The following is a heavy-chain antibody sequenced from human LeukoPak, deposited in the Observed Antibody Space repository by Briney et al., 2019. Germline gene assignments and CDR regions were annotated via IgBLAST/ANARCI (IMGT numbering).Heavy chain of an antibody. V-gene: IGHV1-3*01. CDR1: GYTFTSYA. CDR3: ARDFDAYYFDY. Sequence: ASVKVSCKASGYTFTSYAMHWVRQAPGQRLEWMRWINAGNGNTKYSQKFQGRVTITRDTSASTAYMELSSLRSEDTAVYYCARDFDAYYFDYWGQGTLVTVSS. CDR2: INAGNGNT. D-gene: IGHD3-9*01. J-gene: IGHJ4*02.